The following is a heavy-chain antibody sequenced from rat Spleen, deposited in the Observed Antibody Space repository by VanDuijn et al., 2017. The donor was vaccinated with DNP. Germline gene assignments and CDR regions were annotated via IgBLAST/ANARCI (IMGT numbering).Heavy chain of an antibody. D-gene: IGHD1-4*01. CDR3: ATSPGPNCFAY. CDR1: GFTFSNYY. CDR2: ISTSGSRT. Sequence: EVQLVESGGGLVQPGRSMKLSCAASGFTFSNYYMAWVRQAPKKGLEWVATISTSGSRTYYPDSVKGRFTISRDNANHTLYLQMDSLRSEDTASYYCATSPGPNCFAYWGQSTLVTVSS. V-gene: IGHV5-25*01. J-gene: IGHJ3*01.